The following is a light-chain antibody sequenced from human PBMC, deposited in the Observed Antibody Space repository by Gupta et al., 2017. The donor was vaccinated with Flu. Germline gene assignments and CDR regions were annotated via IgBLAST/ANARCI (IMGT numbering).Light chain of an antibody. J-gene: IGKJ3*01. CDR2: AAS. CDR1: QSISRY. V-gene: IGKV1-39*01. CDR3: QQSDNTPLLG. Sequence: TSLSASVGDRVTITCRASQSISRYLNWYQHRPGKAPKLLIYAASSLQSGVPSRFSGSGSGTDFTLTISSLQPEDAATYYCQQSDNTPLLGFGPGTKVDI.